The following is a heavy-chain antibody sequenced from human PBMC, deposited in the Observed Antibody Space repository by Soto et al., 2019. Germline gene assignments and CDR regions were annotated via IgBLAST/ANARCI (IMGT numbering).Heavy chain of an antibody. V-gene: IGHV1-18*01. CDR1: GYTFTSYG. Sequence: QVQLVQSGAEVKKPGASVKVSCKASGYTFTSYGISWVRQAPGQGLEWMGWISAYNGNTNYAQKLQGRVTMTTDTSRSRGYGEVRSLRMDDTAVYDCAGLGGDYRVGELVYWGQGTLVTVSS. D-gene: IGHD3-16*01. CDR3: AGLGGDYRVGELVY. J-gene: IGHJ4*02. CDR2: ISAYNGNT.